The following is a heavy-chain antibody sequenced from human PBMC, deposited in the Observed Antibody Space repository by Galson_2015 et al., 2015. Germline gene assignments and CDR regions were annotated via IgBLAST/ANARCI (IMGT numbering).Heavy chain of an antibody. Sequence: SVKVSCKASGYTFTSYYMHWVRQAPGQGLEWMGIINPSGGSTSYAQKFQGRVTMTRDTSTSTVYMELSSLRSEDTAVYYCATDRDGTTRTPNYWYFDLWGRGTLVTVSS. CDR1: GYTFTSYY. D-gene: IGHD1-7*01. CDR2: INPSGGST. CDR3: ATDRDGTTRTPNYWYFDL. J-gene: IGHJ2*01. V-gene: IGHV1-46*01.